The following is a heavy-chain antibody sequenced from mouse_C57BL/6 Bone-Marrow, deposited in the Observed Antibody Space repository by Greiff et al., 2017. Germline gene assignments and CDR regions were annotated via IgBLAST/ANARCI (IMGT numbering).Heavy chain of an antibody. Sequence: EVMLVESGGGLVKPGGSLKLSCAASGFTFSDYGMHWVRQAPEKGLEWVAYIGSGSSTIYYADTVQGRCTISRDIAKTTLFLQMTSLRSEDTTMLYGARGGYPHYYAMDYWGQGTSVTVSS. CDR2: IGSGSSTI. J-gene: IGHJ4*01. CDR3: ARGGYPHYYAMDY. CDR1: GFTFSDYG. V-gene: IGHV5-17*01. D-gene: IGHD2-2*01.